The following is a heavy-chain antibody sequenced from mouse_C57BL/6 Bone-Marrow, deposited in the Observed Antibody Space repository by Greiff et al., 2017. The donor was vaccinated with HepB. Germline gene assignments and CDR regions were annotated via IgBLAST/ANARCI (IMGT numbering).Heavy chain of an antibody. V-gene: IGHV1-64*01. J-gene: IGHJ3*01. CDR2: IHPNSGST. Sequence: QVQLQQPGAELVKPGASVKLSCKASGYTFTSYWMHWVKQRPGQGLEWIAMIHPNSGSTNYNEKFKSKATLTVDKSSSTAYMQLSSLTSEDSAVYYCARGYYGSSLFAYWGQGTLVTVSA. CDR3: ARGYYGSSLFAY. D-gene: IGHD1-1*01. CDR1: GYTFTSYW.